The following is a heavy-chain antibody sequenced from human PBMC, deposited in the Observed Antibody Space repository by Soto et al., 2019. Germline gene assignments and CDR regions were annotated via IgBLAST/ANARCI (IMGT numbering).Heavy chain of an antibody. CDR2: FDPEDGET. J-gene: IGHJ5*02. Sequence: ASVKVSCKVSGYTLTELSMHWGRQAPGKGLEWMGGFDPEDGETIYAQKFQGRVTMTEDTSTDTAYMELSSLRSEDTAVYYCATETSIFGVVISGWFDPWGQGTLVTVSS. CDR3: ATETSIFGVVISGWFDP. V-gene: IGHV1-24*01. D-gene: IGHD3-3*01. CDR1: GYTLTELS.